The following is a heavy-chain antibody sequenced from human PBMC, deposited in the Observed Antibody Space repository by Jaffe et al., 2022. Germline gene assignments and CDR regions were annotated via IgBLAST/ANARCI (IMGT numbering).Heavy chain of an antibody. CDR1: GFTFGDYA. V-gene: IGHV3-49*04. J-gene: IGHJ6*03. CDR2: IRSKAYGGTT. Sequence: EVQLVESGGGLVQPGRSLRLSCTASGFTFGDYAMSWVRQAPGKGLEWVGFIRSKAYGGTTEYAASVKGRFTISRDDSKSIAYLQMNSLKTEDTAVYYCTRDRSEYSSSWYSSYYYYYMDVWGKGTTVTVSS. D-gene: IGHD6-13*01. CDR3: TRDRSEYSSSWYSSYYYYYMDV.